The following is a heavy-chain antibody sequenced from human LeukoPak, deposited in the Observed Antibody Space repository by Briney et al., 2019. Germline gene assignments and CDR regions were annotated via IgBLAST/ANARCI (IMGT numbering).Heavy chain of an antibody. J-gene: IGHJ3*02. V-gene: IGHV1-18*01. Sequence: ASVKVSCKASGYTFTSYGISWVRQAPGQGLEWMGWISAYNGNTNYAQKLQGRVTMTTDTSTSTAYMELRSLRSDDTAVYYCARVVVVVVAATRGVYAFDIWGQGTMVTVSS. CDR1: GYTFTSYG. CDR3: ARVVVVVVAATRGVYAFDI. D-gene: IGHD2-15*01. CDR2: ISAYNGNT.